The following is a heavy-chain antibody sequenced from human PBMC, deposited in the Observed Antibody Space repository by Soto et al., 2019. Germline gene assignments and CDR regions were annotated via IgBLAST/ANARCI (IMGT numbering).Heavy chain of an antibody. Sequence: QVQLVESGGGVVQPGRSLRLSCAASGFTFSSYGMHWVRQAPGKGLEWVAVISYDGSNKYYADSVKGRFTISRDNSKNPLYLQMNSLRAEDTDVYYCAKTYYDFWSGYTYGMDVWGQGTTVTVSS. CDR1: GFTFSSYG. CDR3: AKTYYDFWSGYTYGMDV. V-gene: IGHV3-30*18. D-gene: IGHD3-3*01. CDR2: ISYDGSNK. J-gene: IGHJ6*02.